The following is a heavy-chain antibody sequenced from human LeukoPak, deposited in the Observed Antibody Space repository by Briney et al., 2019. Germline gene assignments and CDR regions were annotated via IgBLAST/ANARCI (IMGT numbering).Heavy chain of an antibody. CDR1: GFTFSSYA. CDR2: ISGSGGST. V-gene: IGHV3-23*01. Sequence: PGGSLRLSCAASGFTFSSYAMSWVRQAPGKGLEWVSAISGSGGSTYYADSVKGRFTISRDNSKNTLYLQMNSLRAEDTAVYYCAKDDGQQWLAECYFDYWGQGTLVTVSS. J-gene: IGHJ4*02. CDR3: AKDDGQQWLAECYFDY. D-gene: IGHD6-19*01.